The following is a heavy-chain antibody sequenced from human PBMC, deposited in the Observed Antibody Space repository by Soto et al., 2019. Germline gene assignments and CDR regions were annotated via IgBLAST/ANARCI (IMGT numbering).Heavy chain of an antibody. V-gene: IGHV4-30-4*01. Sequence: TLSLTCTVSGGSISSGDYYWSWIRQPPGKGLEWIGYIYYSGSTYYNPSLKSRVTISVDTSKNQFSLKLSSVTAADTAVYYCARDQGGRYYDFWSGSWFDPWGQGNLVTVPS. D-gene: IGHD3-3*01. CDR1: GGSISSGDYY. J-gene: IGHJ5*02. CDR2: IYYSGST. CDR3: ARDQGGRYYDFWSGSWFDP.